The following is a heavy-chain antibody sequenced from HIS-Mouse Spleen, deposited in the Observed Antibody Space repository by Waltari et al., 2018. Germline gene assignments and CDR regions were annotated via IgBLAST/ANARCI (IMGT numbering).Heavy chain of an antibody. Sequence: QLQLQESGPGLVKPSETLSLTCTVSGGSISSSSSYWGRLRQPPGKGLEWIGSIYYRGSTYYNPSLKSRVTISVDTSKNQFSLKLSSVTAADTAVYYCARAYYYGSGSYYKGYFDYWGQGTLVTVSS. CDR2: IYYRGST. J-gene: IGHJ4*02. D-gene: IGHD3-10*01. V-gene: IGHV4-39*07. CDR3: ARAYYYGSGSYYKGYFDY. CDR1: GGSISSSSSY.